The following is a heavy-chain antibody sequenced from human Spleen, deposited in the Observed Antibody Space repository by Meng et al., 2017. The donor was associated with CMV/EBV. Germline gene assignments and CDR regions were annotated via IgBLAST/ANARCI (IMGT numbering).Heavy chain of an antibody. D-gene: IGHD2-15*01. Sequence: GESLKISCAASGFTVSSNYVSWVRQAPGKGLEWVSLIYSGVTTYYADSVKGRFTISRDNSKNTLHLQMNSLRAEDTAVYYCARSGIGDAFDIWGQGTMVTVSS. V-gene: IGHV3-53*01. CDR3: ARSGIGDAFDI. J-gene: IGHJ3*02. CDR1: GFTVSSNY. CDR2: IYSGVTT.